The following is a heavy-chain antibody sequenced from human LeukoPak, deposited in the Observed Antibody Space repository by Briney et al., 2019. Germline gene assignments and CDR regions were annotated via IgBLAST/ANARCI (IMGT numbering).Heavy chain of an antibody. V-gene: IGHV1-18*01. Sequence: ASVKVSCKASGYTFTSYGISWVRQAPGRGLEWMGWISAYNGNTNYAQKLQGRVTMTTDTSTSTAYMELRSLRSDDTAVYYCATTLDYYDSSVLRIGAFDIWGQGTMVTVSS. J-gene: IGHJ3*02. CDR2: ISAYNGNT. CDR1: GYTFTSYG. D-gene: IGHD3-22*01. CDR3: ATTLDYYDSSVLRIGAFDI.